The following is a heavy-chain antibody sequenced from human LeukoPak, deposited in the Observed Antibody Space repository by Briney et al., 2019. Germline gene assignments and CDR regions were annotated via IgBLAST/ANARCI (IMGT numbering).Heavy chain of an antibody. CDR3: ASSGYSSSWYGEIS. J-gene: IGHJ4*02. D-gene: IGHD6-13*01. Sequence: GGSLRLSCAASGFTFSSYAMHWVRQAPGKGLEWVAVISYDGSNKYYADSVKGRFTISRDNSKNTLYLQMNSLRAEDTAVYYCASSGYSSSWYGEISWGQGTLVTVSS. V-gene: IGHV3-30-3*01. CDR1: GFTFSSYA. CDR2: ISYDGSNK.